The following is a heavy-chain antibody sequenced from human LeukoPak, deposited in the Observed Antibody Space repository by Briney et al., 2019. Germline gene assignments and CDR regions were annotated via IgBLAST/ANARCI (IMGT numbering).Heavy chain of an antibody. CDR2: IWGDASNK. CDR1: GFIFSSNG. J-gene: IGHJ4*02. CDR3: ARDGQEVAPYGYDY. V-gene: IGHV3-33*01. Sequence: HPGKSLRLSCVGSGFIFSSNGIHWVRQAPGKGLEWVAFIWGDASNKDYADSVKGRFTISRDNAKNTVYLQMSSLRVEDTAVYYCARDGQEVAPYGYDYWGQGTLVTVCS. D-gene: IGHD4-17*01.